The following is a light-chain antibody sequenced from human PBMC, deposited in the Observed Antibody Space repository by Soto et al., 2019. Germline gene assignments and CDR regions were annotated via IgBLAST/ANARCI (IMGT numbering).Light chain of an antibody. J-gene: IGLJ1*01. CDR1: STDFVSYNR. Sequence: QSVLTQPPSVSGSPGQSVTISCTGTSTDFVSYNRVSWYQQPPGTAPKPIIYEASNRPSGVPARFSGSKSGNTASLTISGLKAAAEPDYYCSLYTSENTYGFGTGT. CDR2: EAS. V-gene: IGLV2-18*01. CDR3: SLYTSENTYG.